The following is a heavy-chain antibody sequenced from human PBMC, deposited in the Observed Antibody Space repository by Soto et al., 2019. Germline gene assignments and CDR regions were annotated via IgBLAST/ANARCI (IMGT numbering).Heavy chain of an antibody. D-gene: IGHD3-9*01. CDR3: ARQVDYNMLTGYFYYFDY. V-gene: IGHV5-51*01. Sequence: GESLEISCKSSGYSFTDYWIGWVRQMPGKGLEWMGIIYPGDSDARYSPSLQGQVTISVDTSVNTAFLRWNSLTASDTAMYYCARQVDYNMLTGYFYYFDYWGQGSLVTVSS. CDR1: GYSFTDYW. J-gene: IGHJ4*02. CDR2: IYPGDSDA.